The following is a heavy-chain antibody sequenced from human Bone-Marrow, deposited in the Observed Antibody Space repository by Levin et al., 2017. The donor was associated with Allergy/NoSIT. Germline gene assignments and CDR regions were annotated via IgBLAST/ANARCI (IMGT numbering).Heavy chain of an antibody. J-gene: IGHJ4*02. CDR1: GGSISSPGYF. V-gene: IGHV4-30-2*01. D-gene: IGHD3-22*01. CDR3: ARGWTEESSGFGVPQYDF. Sequence: TSETLSLTCDVSGGSISSPGYFWIWIRQPPGKGLEWIGAIYHSGTTFYNSSLQSRVTISIDMSKNQFSLNLKSMTAAVTAVYYCARGWTEESSGFGVPQYDFWGQGTLITVSS. CDR2: IYHSGTT.